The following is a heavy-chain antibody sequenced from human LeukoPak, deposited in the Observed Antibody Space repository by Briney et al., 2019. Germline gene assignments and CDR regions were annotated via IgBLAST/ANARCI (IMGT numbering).Heavy chain of an antibody. D-gene: IGHD1-1*01. J-gene: IGHJ4*02. CDR3: TTDPRNGYYFDY. CDR2: IKSNTDGGTA. V-gene: IGHV3-15*01. CDR1: GFTFSNAW. Sequence: RGSLRLSCAASGFTFSNAWMSWVRQAPGKGLEWVGRIKSNTDGGTADYAAPVKDRVTISRDDSKNTLYLQMNSLKTEDTAVYYCTTDPRNGYYFDYWGQETLAAVSS.